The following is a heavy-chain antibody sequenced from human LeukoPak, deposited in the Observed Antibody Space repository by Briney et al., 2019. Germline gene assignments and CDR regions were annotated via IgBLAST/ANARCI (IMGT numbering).Heavy chain of an antibody. Sequence: GGSLRLSCAASGFTFSSYWMSWVRQAPGKGLEGVANIKQDGSEKHYVDSVKGRFTISRDNAKNSLFLQMNSLRAEDTAVYYCAREATTSSYFHYWGQGTLVTVSS. V-gene: IGHV3-7*01. D-gene: IGHD5-12*01. CDR1: GFTFSSYW. J-gene: IGHJ4*02. CDR2: IKQDGSEK. CDR3: AREATTSSYFHY.